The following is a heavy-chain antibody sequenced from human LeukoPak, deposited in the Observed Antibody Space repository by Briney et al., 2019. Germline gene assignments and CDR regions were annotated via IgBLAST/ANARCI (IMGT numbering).Heavy chain of an antibody. D-gene: IGHD6-13*01. CDR1: GYRFTNYG. J-gene: IGHJ4*02. CDR2: VSAYNGNT. Sequence: GASVTVSFTGSGYRFTNYGISWVGQAPGQGREGMGWVSAYNGNTNYSQKLQGRVTMITDTSTSTAYMELRSLRSDDTAVYYCARVGGMGAAGTHFDYWGQGTLVTVSS. V-gene: IGHV1-18*01. CDR3: ARVGGMGAAGTHFDY.